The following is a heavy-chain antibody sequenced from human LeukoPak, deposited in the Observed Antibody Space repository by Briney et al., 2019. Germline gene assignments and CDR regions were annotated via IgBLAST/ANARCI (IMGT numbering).Heavy chain of an antibody. CDR1: GGTFSSYA. CDR2: IIPIFGTA. J-gene: IGHJ5*02. V-gene: IGHV1-69*06. Sequence: SVTVSCKASGGTFSSYAISWVRQAPGQGLEWMGRIIPIFGTANYAQKFQGRVTITADKSTSTAYMELSSLRSEDTAVYYCALRSMLWFGESGVWFDPWGQGTLVTVSS. D-gene: IGHD3-10*01. CDR3: ALRSMLWFGESGVWFDP.